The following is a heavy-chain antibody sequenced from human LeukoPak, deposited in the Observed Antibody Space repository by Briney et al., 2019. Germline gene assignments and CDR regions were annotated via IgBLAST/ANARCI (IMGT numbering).Heavy chain of an antibody. J-gene: IGHJ3*02. D-gene: IGHD3-16*01. Sequence: GGSLRLSCAASGFTFSSYSMNWVRQAPGKGLEWVATMTSSNTIYYADSVKGRFTISRDNAENSVYLQMNSLRDEDTAVYSCARDLLYAFDIWGQGTMVTVSS. CDR3: ARDLLYAFDI. CDR1: GFTFSSYS. V-gene: IGHV3-69-1*01. CDR2: MTSSNTI.